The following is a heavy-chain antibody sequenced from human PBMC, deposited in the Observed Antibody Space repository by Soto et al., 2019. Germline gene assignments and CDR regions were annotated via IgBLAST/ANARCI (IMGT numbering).Heavy chain of an antibody. J-gene: IGHJ6*02. CDR3: AKDGGYDFWSGGKGRHGMDV. Sequence: GGALRLFCAASGFTFSSYGMHWVRQAPGKGLEWVAVISYDGSNKYYADSVKGRFTISRDNSKNTLYLQMNSLRAEDTAVYYCAKDGGYDFWSGGKGRHGMDVWGQGTTVPVSS. CDR2: ISYDGSNK. CDR1: GFTFSSYG. D-gene: IGHD3-3*01. V-gene: IGHV3-30*18.